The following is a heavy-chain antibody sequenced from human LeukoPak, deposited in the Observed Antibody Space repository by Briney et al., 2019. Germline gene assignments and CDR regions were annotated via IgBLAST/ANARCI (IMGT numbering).Heavy chain of an antibody. Sequence: GASVKVSCKAPGYTFTSYGISWVRQAPGQGLEWMGWISAYNGNTNYAQKFQGRVTVTTDTSTSTAYMELRSLRSDDTAVYYCARDGVRWELSSSFDIWGQGTMVTVSS. CDR2: ISAYNGNT. CDR1: GYTFTSYG. D-gene: IGHD3-16*02. CDR3: ARDGVRWELSSSFDI. V-gene: IGHV1-18*01. J-gene: IGHJ3*02.